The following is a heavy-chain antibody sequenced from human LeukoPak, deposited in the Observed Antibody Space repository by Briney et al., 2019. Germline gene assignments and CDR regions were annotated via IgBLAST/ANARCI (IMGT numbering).Heavy chain of an antibody. D-gene: IGHD1-14*01. CDR3: ARHEAGSGAFDI. V-gene: IGHV5-51*01. J-gene: IGHJ3*02. CDR2: IYPGDSDT. CDR1: GYSFTSNW. Sequence: GESLKISCETSGYSFTSNWIAWVRQKPGKGLEWMGIIYPGDSDTRYSPSFQGQVTISADKSISTAYLQWSSLKASDTAMYYCARHEAGSGAFDIWGQATMVTVSS.